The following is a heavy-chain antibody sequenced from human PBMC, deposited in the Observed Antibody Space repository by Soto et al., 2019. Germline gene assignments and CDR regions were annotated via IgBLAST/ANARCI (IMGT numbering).Heavy chain of an antibody. D-gene: IGHD2-21*01. J-gene: IGHJ5*01. V-gene: IGHV4-31*03. CDR3: ARLRIATNNYKWFDP. CDR1: GAALNSGTSY. CDR2: IYVTVAV. Sequence: SETLSLTCSVSGAALNSGTSYWSWICQVHGKGLEWIGHIYVTVAVDYNPSLRDRITIPQDTSERQFSLNLRLVTAADTAVYYCARLRIATNNYKWFDPWGQGTLVTVSS.